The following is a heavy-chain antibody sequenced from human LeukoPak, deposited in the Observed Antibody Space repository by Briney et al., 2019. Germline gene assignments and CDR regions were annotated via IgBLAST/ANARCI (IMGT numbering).Heavy chain of an antibody. D-gene: IGHD3-3*01. CDR1: GGSISSYY. CDR3: ARGGGYDFWSGYDLDY. Sequence: SETLSLTCTVSGGSISSYYWSWIRQPPGKGLEWIGYIYYSGSTNYNPSLKSRVTISVDTSKNQFSLKLSSVTAADTAVYYCARGGGYDFWSGYDLDYWGQGTLVTVSS. J-gene: IGHJ4*02. V-gene: IGHV4-59*01. CDR2: IYYSGST.